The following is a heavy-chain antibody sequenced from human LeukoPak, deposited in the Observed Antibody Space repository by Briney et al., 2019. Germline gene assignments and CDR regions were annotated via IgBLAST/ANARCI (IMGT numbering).Heavy chain of an antibody. CDR1: GYTFTSYG. J-gene: IGHJ4*02. CDR3: ARDDPTYYDILTGYYDPFDY. V-gene: IGHV1-18*01. D-gene: IGHD3-9*01. Sequence: GASVKVSCKASGYTFTSYGISWVRQAPGQGLEWMGCISAYNGNTDYAQKLQGRVTMTTDTATSTAYMELRSLRSDDTAVYYCARDDPTYYDILTGYYDPFDYWGQGTLVTVSS. CDR2: ISAYNGNT.